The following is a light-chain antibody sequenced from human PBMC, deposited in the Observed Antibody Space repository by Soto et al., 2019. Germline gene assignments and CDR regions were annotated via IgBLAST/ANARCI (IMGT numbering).Light chain of an antibody. Sequence: DIQMTQSPSTLSGSIGDRVTITCRASQSITRWLAWYQQKPGKAPKLLIYDAYSLESGVPSRFSGSGSGAEFTLTISSLQPDDFATYYCQQYNHYSGLTFGGGTKVDIK. CDR2: DAY. J-gene: IGKJ4*01. V-gene: IGKV1-5*01. CDR1: QSITRW. CDR3: QQYNHYSGLT.